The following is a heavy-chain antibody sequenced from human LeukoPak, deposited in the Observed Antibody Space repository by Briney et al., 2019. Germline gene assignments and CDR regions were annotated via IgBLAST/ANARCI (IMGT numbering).Heavy chain of an antibody. V-gene: IGHV3-48*03. CDR2: ISSSGRTM. CDR1: GFTFSSYE. J-gene: IGHJ4*02. CDR3: ARLGSLCRNGVCYGG. Sequence: PGGSLRLSCTASGFTFSSYEMNWVRQAPGKGLEWVSRISSSGRTMYYADSVKGRFTISRDNAKNSLYLQMNSLRAEDTAVYYCARLGSLCRNGVCYGGWGQGILVTVST. D-gene: IGHD2-8*01.